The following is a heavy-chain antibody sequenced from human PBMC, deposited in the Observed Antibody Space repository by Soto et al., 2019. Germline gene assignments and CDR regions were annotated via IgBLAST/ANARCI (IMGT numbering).Heavy chain of an antibody. CDR3: ATARYGSGSYYNPSAYYYYGMDV. J-gene: IGHJ6*02. CDR1: GYSFTSYW. D-gene: IGHD3-10*01. CDR2: IDPSDSYT. V-gene: IGHV5-10-1*01. Sequence: GESLKISCKGSGYSFTSYWISWVRQMPGKGLEWMGRIDPSDSYTNYSPSFQGHVTISADKSISTAYLQWSSLKASDTAMYYCATARYGSGSYYNPSAYYYYGMDVWGQGTTVTVSS.